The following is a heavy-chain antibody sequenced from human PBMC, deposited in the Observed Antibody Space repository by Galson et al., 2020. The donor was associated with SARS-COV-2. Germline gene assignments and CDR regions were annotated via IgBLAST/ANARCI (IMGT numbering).Heavy chain of an antibody. CDR3: ARDPAVFCSSTSCSPVYYYYMDV. CDR2: ISYDGSNK. V-gene: IGHV3-30*01. D-gene: IGHD2-2*01. Sequence: GGSLRLSCAASGFTFSSYAMHWVRQAPGKGLEWVAVISYDGSNKYYADSVKGRFTISRDNSKNTLYLQRNSLRAEDTAVYYCARDPAVFCSSTSCSPVYYYYMDVWGKGTTVTVSS. J-gene: IGHJ6*03. CDR1: GFTFSSYA.